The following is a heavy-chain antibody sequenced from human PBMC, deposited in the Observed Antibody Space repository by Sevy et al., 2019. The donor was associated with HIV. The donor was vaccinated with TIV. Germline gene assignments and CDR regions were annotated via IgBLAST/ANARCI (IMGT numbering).Heavy chain of an antibody. CDR1: GFSFDSYG. V-gene: IGHV3-23*01. CDR2: ISGSGTRT. J-gene: IGHJ6*03. Sequence: GGSLRLSCAVSGFSFDSYGMTWVRQAPGKGLEWVSGISGSGTRTYYADSVKGRFIISRDNSENTLYLQMNSLRSEDKAIYYWGKGGGGNYDPDEIGYYFYYYNMDVWGKGTTVTVSS. CDR3: GKGGGGNYDPDEIGYYFYYYNMDV. D-gene: IGHD3-22*01.